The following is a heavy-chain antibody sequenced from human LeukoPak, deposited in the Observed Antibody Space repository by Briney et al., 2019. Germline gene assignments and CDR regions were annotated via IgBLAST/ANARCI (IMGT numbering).Heavy chain of an antibody. Sequence: GGSLRLSCAASGFTFSHHFMDWVRQAPGKGLEWVGRVRNKANSYTTEYGASVKGRFTSARDDSKNSLYLQMNSLKTEDTAVYYCSRLNFQYRHDTWGQGNLVTVSS. J-gene: IGHJ5*02. D-gene: IGHD3-16*02. CDR2: VRNKANSYTT. CDR3: SRLNFQYRHDT. CDR1: GFTFSHHF. V-gene: IGHV3-72*01.